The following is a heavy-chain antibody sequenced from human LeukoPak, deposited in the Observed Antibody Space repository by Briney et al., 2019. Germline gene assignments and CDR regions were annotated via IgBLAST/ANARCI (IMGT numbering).Heavy chain of an antibody. CDR2: IYYSGST. V-gene: IGHV4-31*03. CDR3: AGETYYYDSSAEAPYYYYGMDV. CDR1: GGSISSGGYY. J-gene: IGHJ6*02. D-gene: IGHD3-22*01. Sequence: SETLSLTCTVSGGSISSGGYYWSWIPQHPGKGLEWIGYIYYSGSTYYNPSLKSRVTISVDTSKNQFSLKLSSVTAADTAVYYCAGETYYYDSSAEAPYYYYGMDVWGQGTTVTVSS.